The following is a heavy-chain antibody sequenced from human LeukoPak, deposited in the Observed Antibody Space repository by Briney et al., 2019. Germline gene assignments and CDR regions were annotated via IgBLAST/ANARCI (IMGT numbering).Heavy chain of an antibody. V-gene: IGHV4-59*01. Sequence: SETLSLTCTVSGGSISSYYWSWIRQPPEKGPEWIGYIYYSGSTNYNPSLKSRVTISVDTSKNQFSLKLSSVTAADTAVYYCARYSGYDSTFDPWGQGTLVTVSS. D-gene: IGHD5-12*01. CDR2: IYYSGST. CDR1: GGSISSYY. CDR3: ARYSGYDSTFDP. J-gene: IGHJ5*02.